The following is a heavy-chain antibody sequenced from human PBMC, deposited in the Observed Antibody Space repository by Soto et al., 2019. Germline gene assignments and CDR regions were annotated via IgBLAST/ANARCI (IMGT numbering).Heavy chain of an antibody. CDR1: GFTFSSYA. D-gene: IGHD3-16*01. CDR2: MSYDGSNK. CDR3: ARDGGAY. J-gene: IGHJ4*02. Sequence: QVQLVESGGGVVQPRRSLRLSCAASGFTFSSYAMHWVRRAPGKGLEWMAVMSYDGSNKYYADSVKGRITISRDNSKNTLYLQMNSLRPEDTALYYCARDGGAYWGQGTLVIVSS. V-gene: IGHV3-30-3*01.